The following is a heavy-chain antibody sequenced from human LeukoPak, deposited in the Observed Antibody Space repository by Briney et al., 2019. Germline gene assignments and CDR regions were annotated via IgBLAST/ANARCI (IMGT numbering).Heavy chain of an antibody. CDR3: ASRGSSGYYEDLDY. V-gene: IGHV1-8*01. Sequence: ASVKVSCKASGYTFTSYDINWVRQATGQGLEWMGWMNPNSGNTGYAQKFQGRVTMTRNTSISTAYMELRSLRSDDTAVYYCASRGSSGYYEDLDYWGQGTLVTVSS. D-gene: IGHD3-22*01. CDR2: MNPNSGNT. CDR1: GYTFTSYD. J-gene: IGHJ4*02.